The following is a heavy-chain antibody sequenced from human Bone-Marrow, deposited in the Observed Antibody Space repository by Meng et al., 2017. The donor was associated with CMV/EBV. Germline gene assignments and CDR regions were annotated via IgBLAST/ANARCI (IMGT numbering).Heavy chain of an antibody. CDR3: VPGYYTGWFY. J-gene: IGHJ4*02. CDR1: GFTFSSYA. V-gene: IGHV3-30*04. D-gene: IGHD6-19*01. CDR2: ISYDGSNK. Sequence: GESLKISCAASGFTFSSYAMHWVRQAPGKGLEWVAVISYDGSNKYYADSVKGRFTISRDNSKNSLYLQMNSLRAEDTAVYYCVPGYYTGWFYWGQGTLVTVSS.